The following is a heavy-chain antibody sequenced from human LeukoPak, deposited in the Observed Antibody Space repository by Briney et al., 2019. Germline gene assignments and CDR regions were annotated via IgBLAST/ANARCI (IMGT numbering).Heavy chain of an antibody. CDR2: IKQDGRET. Sequence: GGSLRLSCAASGFTFSRFWMSWVRQAPGKGLEWVANIKQDGRETYYVDSVKGRFTISRDNAKNTLYLQMNSLRAEDTAVYYCGRGGKVEQLVLARWGQGSLVTVSS. D-gene: IGHD6-13*01. CDR3: GRGGKVEQLVLAR. V-gene: IGHV3-7*01. J-gene: IGHJ4*02. CDR1: GFTFSRFW.